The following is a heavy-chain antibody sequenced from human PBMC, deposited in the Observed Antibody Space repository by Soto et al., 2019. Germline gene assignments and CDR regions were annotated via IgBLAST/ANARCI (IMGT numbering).Heavy chain of an antibody. Sequence: QVQLVQSGAEVKKPGSSMKVSCKTSGGTLGTYDINWVRQAPGQGLEWMGGIMAFIGSTKYAQKVQGRVTITADTSIDTVYKELNSLTSEDTAVYYCARGGFSSSWRFDHWGQGTLVTVSS. J-gene: IGHJ4*02. CDR3: ARGGFSSSWRFDH. CDR1: GGTLGTYD. V-gene: IGHV1-69*06. CDR2: IMAFIGST. D-gene: IGHD6-6*01.